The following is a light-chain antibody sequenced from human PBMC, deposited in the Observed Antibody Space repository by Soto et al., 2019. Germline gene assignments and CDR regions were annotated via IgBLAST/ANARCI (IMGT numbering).Light chain of an antibody. CDR1: QSVSSH. V-gene: IGKV3-20*01. CDR3: QHYGSSPYT. J-gene: IGKJ2*01. Sequence: EIVLTQSPGTLSLSPGERGTLSCRASQSVSSHLAWCQQQPGQAPRLLIYGASSRATGIPDRFSGSGYGTDFTLTITRLEPEDFAVYFCQHYGSSPYTFGQGTKLEIK. CDR2: GAS.